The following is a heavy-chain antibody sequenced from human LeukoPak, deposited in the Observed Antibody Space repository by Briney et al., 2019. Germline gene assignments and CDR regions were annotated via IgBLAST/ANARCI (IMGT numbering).Heavy chain of an antibody. CDR3: GITMVRGVIIYGIDY. Sequence: SETLSLTCTVSGGSISCYYWSWVRQPAGKGLEWVGYIYYSGSTNSNPSLKSRVTLSVDTSKNQPSLKLSSGTAADTAVYYCGITMVRGVIIYGIDYWGQGTLVTVSS. CDR1: GGSISCYY. V-gene: IGHV4-59*01. CDR2: IYYSGST. J-gene: IGHJ4*02. D-gene: IGHD3-10*01.